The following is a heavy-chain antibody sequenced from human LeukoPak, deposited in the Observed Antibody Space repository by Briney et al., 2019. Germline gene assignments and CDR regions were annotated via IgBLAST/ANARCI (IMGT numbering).Heavy chain of an antibody. J-gene: IGHJ4*02. Sequence: SETLSLTCAVSGGSISSGGYSWSWIRQPPGKGLEWIGYIYHSGSTYYNPSLKSRVTISVDRSKNQFSLKLSSVTAADTAVYYCARRVGKYSGSYYAFDYWGQGTLVTVSS. CDR2: IYHSGST. D-gene: IGHD1-26*01. CDR1: GGSISSGGYS. CDR3: ARRVGKYSGSYYAFDY. V-gene: IGHV4-30-2*01.